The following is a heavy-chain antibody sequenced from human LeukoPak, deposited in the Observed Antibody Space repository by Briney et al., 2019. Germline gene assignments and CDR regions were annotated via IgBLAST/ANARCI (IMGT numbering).Heavy chain of an antibody. CDR2: ISSSSSTI. D-gene: IGHD6-13*01. Sequence: GGSLRLSCAASGFTFSSYSMNWVRQAPGKGLEWVSYISSSSSTIYYADSVKGRFTISRDNAKNSLYLQMNSLRAEDTAVYYCAREVKWIAAAGDYWGQGTLVTVSS. V-gene: IGHV3-48*01. CDR3: AREVKWIAAAGDY. J-gene: IGHJ4*02. CDR1: GFTFSSYS.